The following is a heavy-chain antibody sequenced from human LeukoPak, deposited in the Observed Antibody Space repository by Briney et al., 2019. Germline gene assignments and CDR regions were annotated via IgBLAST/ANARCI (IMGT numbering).Heavy chain of an antibody. CDR2: ISSGCDYK. CDR1: GFTFSSFS. V-gene: IGHV3-21*01. CDR3: ARAYSGRYGLGYYYMDV. Sequence: GGTLRLSCAASGFTFSSFSMNWGRQAPGKGLEWVSSISSGCDYKHYADSVKGRLTMSRDNGKTSLYLQRNSLRAEDTDVYYCARAYSGRYGLGYYYMDVWGKGTTVTISS. D-gene: IGHD1-26*01. J-gene: IGHJ6*03.